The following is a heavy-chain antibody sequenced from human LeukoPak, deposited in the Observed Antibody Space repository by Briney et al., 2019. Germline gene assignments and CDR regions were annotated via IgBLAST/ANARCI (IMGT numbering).Heavy chain of an antibody. D-gene: IGHD2-8*02. CDR3: AKGVEHLTHWSGFDY. Sequence: GGSPRLSCAASGFTFSSYAMSWVRQAPGKGLEWVSAISGSGGSTYYADSVKGRFTISRDNSKNTLYLQMNSLRAEDTAVYYCAKGVEHLTHWSGFDYWGQGTLVTVSS. J-gene: IGHJ4*02. CDR1: GFTFSSYA. CDR2: ISGSGGST. V-gene: IGHV3-23*01.